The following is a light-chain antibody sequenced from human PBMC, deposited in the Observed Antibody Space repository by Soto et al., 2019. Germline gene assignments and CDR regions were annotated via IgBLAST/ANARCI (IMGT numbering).Light chain of an antibody. V-gene: IGKV3-20*01. J-gene: IGKJ4*01. CDR1: QSLCNTC. Sequence: IVMTQSPATLSVSPGERVTLSCRASQSLCNTCLAWYQQKPGQAPRLLIHGVSNRATGVPDKFSGSGSGTDFTLTISRLEPEDFAVYYCQQYPNSPLTFGGGTKVEF. CDR2: GVS. CDR3: QQYPNSPLT.